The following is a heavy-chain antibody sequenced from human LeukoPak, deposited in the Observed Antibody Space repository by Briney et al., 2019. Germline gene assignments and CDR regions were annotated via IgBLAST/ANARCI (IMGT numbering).Heavy chain of an antibody. CDR1: GYTFTSYA. D-gene: IGHD3-22*01. Sequence: GASVKVSCKASGYTFTSYAMNWVRQAPGQGLEWMGWINTNTGNPTYAQGFTGRFVFSLDTPVSTAYLQISSLKAKDTAVYYCARDPDYYDSSGYPPKGDYWGQGTLVTVSS. V-gene: IGHV7-4-1*02. J-gene: IGHJ4*02. CDR3: ARDPDYYDSSGYPPKGDY. CDR2: INTNTGNP.